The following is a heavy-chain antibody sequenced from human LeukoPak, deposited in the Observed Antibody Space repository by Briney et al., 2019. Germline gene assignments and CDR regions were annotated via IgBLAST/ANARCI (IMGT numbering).Heavy chain of an antibody. J-gene: IGHJ5*02. CDR3: ARDSVGEDWFDP. CDR1: GGSISSYY. V-gene: IGHV4-59*12. CDR2: IYYSGST. Sequence: PSETLSLTCTVSGGSISSYYWSWIRQPPGKGLEWIGYIYYSGSTNYNPSLKSRVTISVDTSKNQFSLKLSSVTAADTAVYYCARDSVGEDWFDPWGQGTLVTVSS.